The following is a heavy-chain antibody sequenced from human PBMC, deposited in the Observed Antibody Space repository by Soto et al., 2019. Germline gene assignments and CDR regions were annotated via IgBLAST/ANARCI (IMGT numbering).Heavy chain of an antibody. V-gene: IGHV3-30-3*01. CDR3: ARDRVGP. CDR1: GFTFSSYA. J-gene: IGHJ5*02. CDR2: ISYDGSNK. Sequence: QVQLVESGGGVVQPGRSLRLSCAASGFTFSSYAMHWVRQAPGKGLEWVAVISYDGSNKYYADSVKGRFTISRDNSKNPLYLQMNSLRGADTAVYYCARDRVGPWGQGTLVTVSS.